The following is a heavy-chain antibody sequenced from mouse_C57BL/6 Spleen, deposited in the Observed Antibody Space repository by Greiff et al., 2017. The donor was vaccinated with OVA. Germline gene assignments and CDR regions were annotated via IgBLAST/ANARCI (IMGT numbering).Heavy chain of an antibody. CDR2: IDPSDSYT. CDR3: ARGGIYIDV. V-gene: IGHV1-69*01. Sequence: QVQLQQPGAELVMPGASVKLSCKASGYTFTSYWMHWVKQRPGQGLEWIGEIDPSDSYTNYNQKFKGKSTLTVDKSSSTAYMQLSSLTSEDSAVYYCARGGIYIDVWGTGTTVTVSS. J-gene: IGHJ1*03. CDR1: GYTFTSYW.